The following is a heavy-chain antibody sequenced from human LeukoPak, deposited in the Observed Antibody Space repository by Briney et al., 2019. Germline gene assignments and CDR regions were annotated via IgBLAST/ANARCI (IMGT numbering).Heavy chain of an antibody. V-gene: IGHV4-59*08. J-gene: IGHJ6*02. D-gene: IGHD4-11*01. CDR3: ARHRGNPLQSGYYYYGMDV. CDR2: IYYSGST. Sequence: MASETLSLTCTVSGGSISSYYWSWIRQPPGKGLEWIGYIYYSGSTNYNPSLKSRVTISVDTSKNQFSLKLSSVTAADTAVYYCARHRGNPLQSGYYYYGMDVWGQGTTVTVSS. CDR1: GGSISSYY.